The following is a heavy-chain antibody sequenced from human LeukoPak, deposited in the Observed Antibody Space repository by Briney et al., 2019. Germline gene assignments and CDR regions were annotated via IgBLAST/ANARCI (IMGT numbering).Heavy chain of an antibody. CDR3: ARGGSSGWPVDY. CDR1: GFTFSGYW. D-gene: IGHD6-19*01. J-gene: IGHJ4*02. CDR2: IKQDGSEK. Sequence: GGSLRLSCAASGFTFSGYWMSWVRQAPGKGLEWVANIKQDGSEKYYVDSVKGRFTISRDNAKNSLYLQMNSLRAEDTAVYYCARGGSSGWPVDYWGQGTLVTVSS. V-gene: IGHV3-7*01.